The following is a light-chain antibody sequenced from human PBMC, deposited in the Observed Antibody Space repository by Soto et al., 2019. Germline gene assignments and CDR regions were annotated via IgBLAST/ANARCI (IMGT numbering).Light chain of an antibody. CDR1: QSISSY. V-gene: IGKV1-39*01. J-gene: IGKJ2*01. Sequence: DIPMTQSPSSLSASVGDRVTITCRASQSISSYLNWYQQKPVKAPKLLIYAASSLQSGVPSRFSGSGSGTDLTITISSLPPEDFATYYCQQSYSTPYTFGQGTKLEIK. CDR3: QQSYSTPYT. CDR2: AAS.